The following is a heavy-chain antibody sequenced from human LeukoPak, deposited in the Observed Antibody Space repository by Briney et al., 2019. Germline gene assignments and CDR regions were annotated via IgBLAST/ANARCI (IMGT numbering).Heavy chain of an antibody. CDR1: GFTFSSYS. J-gene: IGHJ4*02. Sequence: GGSLRLSCAASGFTFSSYSMDWVRQAPGKGLEWVSYISSSSTIYYADSVKGRFTISRDNAKNSLYLQMNSLRAEDTAVYYCARGPQGSLDYWGQGTLVTVSS. CDR2: ISSSSTI. CDR3: ARGPQGSLDY. V-gene: IGHV3-48*01. D-gene: IGHD3-10*01.